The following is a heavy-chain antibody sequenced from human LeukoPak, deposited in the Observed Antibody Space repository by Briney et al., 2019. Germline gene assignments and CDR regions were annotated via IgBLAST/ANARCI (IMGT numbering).Heavy chain of an antibody. CDR1: GYTFTDYS. D-gene: IGHD6-13*01. V-gene: IGHV1-2*02. Sequence: GASVKVSCKASGYTFTDYSMHWVRQAPGQGLEWMGWINPNSGGTNYAQKVQGRVTLTRDTSTATAYMELRGLKSDDTAIYYCARGSSYTSSWHEDYWGQGTLVTVSS. CDR2: INPNSGGT. J-gene: IGHJ4*02. CDR3: ARGSSYTSSWHEDY.